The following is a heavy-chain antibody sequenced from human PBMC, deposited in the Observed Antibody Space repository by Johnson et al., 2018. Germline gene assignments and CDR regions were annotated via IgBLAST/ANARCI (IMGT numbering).Heavy chain of an antibody. J-gene: IGHJ3*02. Sequence: QVQLVQSGGGVVQPGRSLRLSCAASGFTFSSYGMHWVRQAPGKGLEWVAVMSYDGSNKYYADSVKGRFTISRDNSKNTLYQQMNSMKVEDTAVYYCAKDLILLYPGGAYGAFDIWGQGTMVTVSS. CDR1: GFTFSSYG. CDR3: AKDLILLYPGGAYGAFDI. D-gene: IGHD3-10*01. V-gene: IGHV3-30*18. CDR2: MSYDGSNK.